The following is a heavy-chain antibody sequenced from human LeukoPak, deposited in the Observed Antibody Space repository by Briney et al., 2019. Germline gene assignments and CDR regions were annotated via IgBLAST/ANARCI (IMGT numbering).Heavy chain of an antibody. CDR3: ARDSGYSSSWYSANWFDP. CDR1: GYTFTGYY. CDR2: INPNSGNT. J-gene: IGHJ5*02. V-gene: IGHV1-18*04. D-gene: IGHD6-13*01. Sequence: GASVKVSCKASGYTFTGYYMHWVRQAPGQGLEWMGWINPNSGNTNYAQKLQGRVTMTADTSTSTAYMELRSLRSDDTAVYYCARDSGYSSSWYSANWFDPWGQGTLVTVSS.